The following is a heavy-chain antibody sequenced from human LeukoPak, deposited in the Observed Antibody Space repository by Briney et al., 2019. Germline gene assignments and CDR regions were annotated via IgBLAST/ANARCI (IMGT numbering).Heavy chain of an antibody. Sequence: ASVKVSCKASGYTFTSYDINWVRQATGQGLEWMGWMNPNSGNTGYAQKFQGRVTMTRNTSISTAYVELSSLRSEDTAVYYCARVRAHRGYSYGRYYFDYWGQGTLVTVSS. CDR1: GYTFTSYD. CDR3: ARVRAHRGYSYGRYYFDY. CDR2: MNPNSGNT. V-gene: IGHV1-8*01. D-gene: IGHD5-18*01. J-gene: IGHJ4*02.